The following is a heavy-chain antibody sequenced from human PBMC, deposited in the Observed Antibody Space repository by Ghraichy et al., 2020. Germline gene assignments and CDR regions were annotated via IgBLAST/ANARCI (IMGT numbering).Heavy chain of an antibody. Sequence: SVKVSCKASGGTFSRYAISWVRQAPGQGLEWMGGIIPIFGTANYAQKFQGRVTITADESTSTAYMELSSLRSEDTAVYYCARDRFDYGEAKAFDYWGQGTLVTVSS. CDR3: ARDRFDYGEAKAFDY. J-gene: IGHJ4*02. CDR1: GGTFSRYA. CDR2: IIPIFGTA. D-gene: IGHD4-17*01. V-gene: IGHV1-69*13.